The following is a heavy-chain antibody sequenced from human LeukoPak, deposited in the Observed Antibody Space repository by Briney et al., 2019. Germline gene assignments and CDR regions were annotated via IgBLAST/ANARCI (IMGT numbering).Heavy chain of an antibody. CDR1: GYTFTGCY. D-gene: IGHD3-10*01. Sequence: ASVKVSCKASGYTFTGCYMHWVRQAPGQGLEWMGWINPNSGGTNYAQKFQGRVTMTRDTSISTAYMELSRLRSDDTAVYYCATLWFGELLSSMDVWGQGTTVTVSS. J-gene: IGHJ6*02. CDR2: INPNSGGT. CDR3: ATLWFGELLSSMDV. V-gene: IGHV1-2*02.